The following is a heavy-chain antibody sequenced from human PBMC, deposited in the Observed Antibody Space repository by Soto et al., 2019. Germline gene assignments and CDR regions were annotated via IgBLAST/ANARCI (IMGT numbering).Heavy chain of an antibody. V-gene: IGHV3-15*01. Sequence: EVQLVESGGGLVKPGGSLRLSCAASGFTFSNAWMSWVRQAPGKGLEWVGRIKSKTDGGTTDYAAPVKGRFTISRDDSKNTLYLQMNSLKTEDTAVYYCTTDRAFVEEGFDPWGQGTLVTVSS. CDR2: IKSKTDGGTT. D-gene: IGHD2-15*01. CDR3: TTDRAFVEEGFDP. J-gene: IGHJ5*02. CDR1: GFTFSNAW.